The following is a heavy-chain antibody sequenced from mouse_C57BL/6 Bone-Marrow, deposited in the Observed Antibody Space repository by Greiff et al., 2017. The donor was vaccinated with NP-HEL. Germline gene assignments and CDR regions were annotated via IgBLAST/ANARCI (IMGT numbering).Heavy chain of an antibody. CDR3: VRQYYYGSSYWYFDV. J-gene: IGHJ1*03. CDR2: IRSKSNNYAT. Sequence: EVKVVESGGGLVQPKGSLKLSCAASGFSFNTYAMNWVRQAPGKGLEWVARIRSKSNNYATYYADSVKDRFTISRDDSESMLYLQMNNLKTEDTAMYYCVRQYYYGSSYWYFDVWGTGTTVTVSS. V-gene: IGHV10-1*01. D-gene: IGHD1-1*01. CDR1: GFSFNTYA.